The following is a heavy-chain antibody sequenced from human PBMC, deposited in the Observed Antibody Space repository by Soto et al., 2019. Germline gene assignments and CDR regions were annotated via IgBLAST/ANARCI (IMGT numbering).Heavy chain of an antibody. Sequence: SETLSLTCSVSGGSISSYYWSWIRQPPGKGLEWIGYIYYSGSTNYNPSLKSRVTISVDTSKNQFSLKLSSETAADTAVYYCARGKMDWAVAGSYYFDYWGQGTLVTVSS. CDR2: IYYSGST. V-gene: IGHV4-59*01. CDR1: GGSISSYY. J-gene: IGHJ4*02. CDR3: ARGKMDWAVAGSYYFDY. D-gene: IGHD6-19*01.